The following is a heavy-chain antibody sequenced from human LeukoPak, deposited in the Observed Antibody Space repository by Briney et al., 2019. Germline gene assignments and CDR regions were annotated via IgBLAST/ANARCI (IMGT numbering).Heavy chain of an antibody. Sequence: ASVKVSCKASGYAFTSHDINWVRQATGQGLEWMGWMSPNSGDTGYAQKFQGRVTMTSDSSISTAYMELSSLRSEDTAIYYCVRTPPNWGFDYWGQGTLVTVSS. CDR1: GYAFTSHD. CDR3: VRTPPNWGFDY. V-gene: IGHV1-8*01. D-gene: IGHD7-27*01. CDR2: MSPNSGDT. J-gene: IGHJ4*02.